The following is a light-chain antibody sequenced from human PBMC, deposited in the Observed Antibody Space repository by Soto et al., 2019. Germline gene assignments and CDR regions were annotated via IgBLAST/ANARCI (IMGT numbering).Light chain of an antibody. V-gene: IGKV1-5*03. CDR3: QQYNGYSPWT. J-gene: IGKJ2*02. CDR1: QSVSTW. Sequence: DIQMTQSPSTLSASVGDRVTITCRASQSVSTWLAWYQQKPGKAPKLLIYKASSLESGAPSRFSGSGSGTDFTLTISSLQPDDFATYYCQQYNGYSPWTFGQGTKLEIK. CDR2: KAS.